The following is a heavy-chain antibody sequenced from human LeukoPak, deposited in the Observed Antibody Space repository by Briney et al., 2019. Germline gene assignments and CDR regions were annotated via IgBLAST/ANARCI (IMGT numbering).Heavy chain of an antibody. D-gene: IGHD3-9*01. V-gene: IGHV3-30*03. CDR3: ATILTGYSYFDY. CDR2: ISYDGSNK. Sequence: GGSLRLSCAASGFTFSSYGMHWVRQAPGKGLEWVAVISYDGSNKYYADSVKGRFTISRDNSKNTLYLQMNSLRAEDTAVYYCATILTGYSYFDYWGQGTLVTVSS. CDR1: GFTFSSYG. J-gene: IGHJ4*02.